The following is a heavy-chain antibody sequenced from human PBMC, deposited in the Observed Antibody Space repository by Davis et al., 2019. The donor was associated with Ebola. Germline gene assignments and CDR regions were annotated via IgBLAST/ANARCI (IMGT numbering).Heavy chain of an antibody. J-gene: IGHJ4*02. Sequence: AASVKVSCKASGGTFSSYAISWVRQAPGQGLEWMGWISGYNGNTNYAQKVQGRVTMTRDTSTSTAYMELRSLRSDDTAVYYCARGPPGEAMANDYWGQGTLVTVSS. V-gene: IGHV1-18*01. D-gene: IGHD5-18*01. CDR1: GGTFSSYA. CDR3: ARGPPGEAMANDY. CDR2: ISGYNGNT.